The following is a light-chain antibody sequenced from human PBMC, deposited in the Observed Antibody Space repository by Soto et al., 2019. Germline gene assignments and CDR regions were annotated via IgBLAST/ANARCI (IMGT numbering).Light chain of an antibody. CDR1: QSVSSY. Sequence: EIVLTQSPATLSLSPGERATLSCRASQSVSSYLAWYQQKPGQAPRLLIYDASNRATGIPARFSGSGSGTAFTLTISSLEPEDFAVYYCQQRINWPPRFTFGPGTKVGIK. V-gene: IGKV3-11*01. CDR2: DAS. J-gene: IGKJ3*01. CDR3: QQRINWPPRFT.